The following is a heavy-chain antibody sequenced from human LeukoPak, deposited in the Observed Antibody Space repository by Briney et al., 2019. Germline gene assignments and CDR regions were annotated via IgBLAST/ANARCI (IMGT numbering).Heavy chain of an antibody. CDR1: GYRFPNHW. D-gene: IGHD4-23*01. V-gene: IGHV5-51*01. Sequence: GESLKISCKGSGYRFPNHWIGWVRQMPGIGLEWMGIIYPGDSGARYSPSFQGQVTISADKSISTAFLQRSSLKASDTAMYYCARAQGDLTPYDIWGQGTMITVSS. J-gene: IGHJ3*02. CDR3: ARAQGDLTPYDI. CDR2: IYPGDSGA.